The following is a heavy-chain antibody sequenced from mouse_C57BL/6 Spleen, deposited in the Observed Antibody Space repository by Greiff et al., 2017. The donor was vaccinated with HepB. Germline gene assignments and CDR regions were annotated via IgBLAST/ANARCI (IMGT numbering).Heavy chain of an antibody. Sequence: QVQLKQSGAELVKPGASVKISCKASGYAFSSYWMNWVKQRPGKGLEWIGQIYPGDGDTNYNGKFKGKATLTADKSSSTAYMQLSSLTSEDSAVYFCARLNGYDEAWFAYWGQGTLVTVSA. J-gene: IGHJ3*01. CDR2: IYPGDGDT. V-gene: IGHV1-80*01. CDR3: ARLNGYDEAWFAY. CDR1: GYAFSSYW. D-gene: IGHD2-2*01.